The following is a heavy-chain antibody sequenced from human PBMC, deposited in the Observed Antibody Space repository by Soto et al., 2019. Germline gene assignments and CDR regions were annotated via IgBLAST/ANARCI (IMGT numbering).Heavy chain of an antibody. D-gene: IGHD1-7*01. CDR2: ISYDGSDK. Sequence: GGSLRLSCAASGFNSSGFGMYWVRQAPGKGLEWVAVISYDGSDKHYAESVKGRFTVSRDNSKNTVYLHMTSLRADDTAVYYCAKDRNYPRDQFHYWGQGTLVTVSS. CDR1: GFNSSGFG. J-gene: IGHJ4*02. V-gene: IGHV3-30*18. CDR3: AKDRNYPRDQFHY.